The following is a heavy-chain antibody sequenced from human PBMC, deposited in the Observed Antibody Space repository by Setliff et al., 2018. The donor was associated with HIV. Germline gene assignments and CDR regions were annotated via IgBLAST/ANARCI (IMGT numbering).Heavy chain of an antibody. J-gene: IGHJ4*02. Sequence: PSETLSLTCFVSGVSISGHFWGWIRQPPGKGPEWIGYIYTSGTTEYNPSLDSRVTISVDTSRDQFSLNLRSVTAADTALYFCARLIHTGLLYFDYWGLGMLVTVSS. D-gene: IGHD2-8*02. CDR2: IYTSGTT. V-gene: IGHV4-4*09. CDR3: ARLIHTGLLYFDY. CDR1: GVSISGHF.